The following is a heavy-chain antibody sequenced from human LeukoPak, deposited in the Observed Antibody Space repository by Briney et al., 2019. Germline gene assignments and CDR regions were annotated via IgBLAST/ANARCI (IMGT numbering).Heavy chain of an antibody. Sequence: GGSLRLSCAASGFTFSSYWMNWVRQAPGKGLVWVSRIASDGSSTAYADSVKGRFSISRDNAKNTLYLQMNSLRVEDMAVYYCARGRPHGNDYWGQGTLVTVSS. CDR2: IASDGSST. V-gene: IGHV3-74*01. D-gene: IGHD4-23*01. CDR1: GFTFSSYW. J-gene: IGHJ4*02. CDR3: ARGRPHGNDY.